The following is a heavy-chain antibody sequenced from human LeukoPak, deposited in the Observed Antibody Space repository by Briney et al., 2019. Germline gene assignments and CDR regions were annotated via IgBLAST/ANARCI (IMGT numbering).Heavy chain of an antibody. CDR2: ICSRGSYI. CDR1: GFTFSSYE. Sequence: PGGSLRLSCVVSGFTFSSYEVNWVRQAPGMGLEWVSYICSRGSYIYYAESVKGRFTISRDNAKNSLYLQMNSLRAEDTAVYYCARDLYYFGSGSYVPGLPDYWGQGTLVTVSS. V-gene: IGHV3-48*03. J-gene: IGHJ4*02. D-gene: IGHD3-10*01. CDR3: ARDLYYFGSGSYVPGLPDY.